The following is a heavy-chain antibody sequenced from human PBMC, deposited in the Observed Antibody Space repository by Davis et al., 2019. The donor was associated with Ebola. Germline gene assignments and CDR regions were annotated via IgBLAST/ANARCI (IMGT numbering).Heavy chain of an antibody. CDR3: ARISAIAAAGTVDY. CDR2: IYYSGST. J-gene: IGHJ4*02. CDR1: GGSISSGGYY. D-gene: IGHD6-13*01. V-gene: IGHV4-31*03. Sequence: PSETLSLTCTVSGGSISSGGYYWSWIRQHPGKGLEWIGYIYYSGSTYYNPSLKSRVTISVDTSKNQFSLKLTSVTAADTAVYYCARISAIAAAGTVDYWGQGTLVTVSS.